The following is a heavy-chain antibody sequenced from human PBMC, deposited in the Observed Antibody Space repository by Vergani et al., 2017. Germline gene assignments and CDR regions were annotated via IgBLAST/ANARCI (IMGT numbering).Heavy chain of an antibody. V-gene: IGHV2-5*01. CDR3: IYGKTNFVTTGSFYPFYYFYYMDV. CDR2: IYWNVDQ. CDR1: GFSLNTRGVS. D-gene: IGHD4-11*01. Sequence: QITLKESGPTLVKPTQTLTLTCTFSGFSLNTRGVSVAWTSQPPGKALDWLAPIYWNVDQHYRPSLNNRVTITKDTSKNQVLLTMTNMDYVETVTYYCIYGKTNFVTTGSFYPFYYFYYMDVCGKGTTVTVSS. J-gene: IGHJ6*03.